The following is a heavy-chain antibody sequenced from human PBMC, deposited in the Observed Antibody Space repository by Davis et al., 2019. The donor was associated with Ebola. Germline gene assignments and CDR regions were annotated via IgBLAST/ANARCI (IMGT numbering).Heavy chain of an antibody. CDR3: TRPPLNGMDV. Sequence: HTGGSLRLSCAASGFSFSTYWMHWVRQAPGKGLVWVSIINSDGSVRNYADSVKGRFAISRDNTKNMLFLQMNSLRAEDTGVYYCTRPPLNGMDVWGKGTTVTVSS. J-gene: IGHJ6*04. CDR1: GFSFSTYW. V-gene: IGHV3-74*01. CDR2: INSDGSVR.